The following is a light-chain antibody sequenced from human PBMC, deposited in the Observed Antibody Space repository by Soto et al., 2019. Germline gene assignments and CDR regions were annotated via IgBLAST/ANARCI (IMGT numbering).Light chain of an antibody. J-gene: IGLJ1*01. V-gene: IGLV2-14*01. CDR2: EVR. CDR1: SSDVGGYDF. Sequence: QSALTQPASVSGSVGQSITISCTGTSSDVGGYDFVSWYQHHPGKAPKLIIYEVRTRPSGVSDRFSGSKSGNTASLTISGLQAEDEADYYCSSYTSDWGVFGTGTKLPS. CDR3: SSYTSDWGV.